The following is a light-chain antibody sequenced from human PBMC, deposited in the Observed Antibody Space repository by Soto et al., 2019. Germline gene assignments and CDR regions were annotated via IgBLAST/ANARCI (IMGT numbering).Light chain of an antibody. Sequence: EVVLTQSPATMSLYPGEGATLSCRASQSVSTYLAWYQQKPGQAPRLLLFEASKRATGIPDRISGSGSGTDFTLTISSREPEDFAVEYCQQRGHWPRTFGQGTKVEMK. CDR1: QSVSTY. J-gene: IGKJ1*01. V-gene: IGKV3-11*01. CDR2: EAS. CDR3: QQRGHWPRT.